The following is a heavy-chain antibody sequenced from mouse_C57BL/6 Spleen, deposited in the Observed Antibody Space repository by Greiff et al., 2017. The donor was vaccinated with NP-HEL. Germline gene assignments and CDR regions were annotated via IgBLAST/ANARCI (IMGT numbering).Heavy chain of an antibody. J-gene: IGHJ3*01. V-gene: IGHV2-2*01. CDR1: GFSLTSYG. CDR2: IWSGGST. CDR3: ARNGDSSGYQAWFAY. D-gene: IGHD3-2*02. Sequence: QVQLKQSGPGLVQPSQSLSITCTVSGFSLTSYGVHWVRQSPGKGLEWLGVIWSGGSTDYNAAFISRLSISKDNSKSQVFFTMNSLQADDTAIYYCARNGDSSGYQAWFAYWGQGTLVTVSA.